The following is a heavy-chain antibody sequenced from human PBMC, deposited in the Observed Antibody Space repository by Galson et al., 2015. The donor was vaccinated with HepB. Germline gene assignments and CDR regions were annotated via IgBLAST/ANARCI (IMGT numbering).Heavy chain of an antibody. J-gene: IGHJ4*02. V-gene: IGHV3-23*01. CDR2: ISGSGDST. CDR3: ARDYESGLNMDY. Sequence: SLRLSCAASGFTFSSHAMGWVRQAPGKGLEWVSVISGSGDSTDYAGSVKGRFTISRDNSKNPLYLQINSLSAEDTAVYYCARDYESGLNMDYWGQGTLVTVSS. CDR1: GFTFSSHA. D-gene: IGHD1-26*01.